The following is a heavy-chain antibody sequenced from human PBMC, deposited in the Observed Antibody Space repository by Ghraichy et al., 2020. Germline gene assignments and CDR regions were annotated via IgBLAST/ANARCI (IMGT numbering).Heavy chain of an antibody. CDR1: GGSFSDYF. Sequence: SQTLSLTCGVYGGSFSDYFWTWIRQSPGKGLEWIGEISQSGTVNYNPSLRSRVTLSLATSKNHFSLKLTFLPAADTAVYYCARDIEIGAVYDKWGQGTPVTVSS. CDR2: ISQSGTV. J-gene: IGHJ4*02. CDR3: ARDIEIGAVYDK. D-gene: IGHD3-22*01. V-gene: IGHV4-34*01.